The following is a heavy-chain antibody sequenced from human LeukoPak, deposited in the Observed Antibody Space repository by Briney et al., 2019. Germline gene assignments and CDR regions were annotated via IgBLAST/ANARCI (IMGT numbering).Heavy chain of an antibody. CDR2: IIPIFGTA. CDR3: ARDLSRDILTGTGGY. D-gene: IGHD3-9*01. J-gene: IGHJ4*02. Sequence: GASVKVSCKASGGTFSSYAISWVRQAPGQGLEWMGGIIPIFGTANYAQKFQGRVTITADESTSTAYMELSSLRSEDTAVYYCARDLSRDILTGTGGYWGQGILVTVSS. CDR1: GGTFSSYA. V-gene: IGHV1-69*13.